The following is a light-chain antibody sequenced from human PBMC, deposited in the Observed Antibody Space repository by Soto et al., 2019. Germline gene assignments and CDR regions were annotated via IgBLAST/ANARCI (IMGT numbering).Light chain of an antibody. J-gene: IGKJ4*01. V-gene: IGKV3-15*01. CDR3: QQYHNWPLT. CDR1: QSVSTN. Sequence: EIVMTQSPATLSASPGDRATLSCRASQSVSTNLDWYQQKPGQGPRLLIYSASTGATGIPARFSASGSGTEFTLTISTLQSEDFAVYYCQQYHNWPLTFGGGTKVEI. CDR2: SAS.